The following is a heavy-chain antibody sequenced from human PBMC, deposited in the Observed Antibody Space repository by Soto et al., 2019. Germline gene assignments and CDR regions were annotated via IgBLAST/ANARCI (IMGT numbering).Heavy chain of an antibody. CDR1: GFTFSNAW. D-gene: IGHD2-8*01. CDR3: HTPHGRNAFDI. V-gene: IGHV3-15*01. Sequence: GGSLRLSCATSGFTFSNAWMAWVRQAPGKGLEWVGRIKSIADGGTTNYAAPVKGRFSISRHDSENTLYLQMNSLRVEDTGIYYCHTPHGRNAFDIWGQGTVVTVS. J-gene: IGHJ3*02. CDR2: IKSIADGGTT.